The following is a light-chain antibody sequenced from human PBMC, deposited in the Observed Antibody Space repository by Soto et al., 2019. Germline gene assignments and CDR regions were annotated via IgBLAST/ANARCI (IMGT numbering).Light chain of an antibody. Sequence: IVLTQSPGTLSLSPGERATLSCRASQTGSNSYLAWYQQKSAQAPRLLIYGVSTRATGIPDRFSGSGSGTGFTLTSSRLEPEDFAVYFCQQYGYSQWTFGQGTKVEIK. CDR2: GVS. CDR3: QQYGYSQWT. CDR1: QTGSNSY. V-gene: IGKV3-20*01. J-gene: IGKJ1*01.